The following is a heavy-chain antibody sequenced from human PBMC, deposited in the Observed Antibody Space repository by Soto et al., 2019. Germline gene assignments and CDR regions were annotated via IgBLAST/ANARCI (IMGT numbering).Heavy chain of an antibody. CDR3: ARGIAVAGTEIDY. CDR1: GFTFSSYG. Sequence: QVQLVESGGGVVQPGRSLRLSCAASGFTFSSYGMHWVRQAPGKGLEWVAVKWYDGSNKYYADSVKGRFTISRDNSKNTLYLQMNSLRAEDTAVYYCARGIAVAGTEIDYWGQGTLVTVSS. D-gene: IGHD6-19*01. J-gene: IGHJ4*02. V-gene: IGHV3-33*01. CDR2: KWYDGSNK.